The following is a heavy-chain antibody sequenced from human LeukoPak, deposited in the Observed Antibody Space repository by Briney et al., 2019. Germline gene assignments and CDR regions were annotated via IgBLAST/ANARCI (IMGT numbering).Heavy chain of an antibody. D-gene: IGHD2-21*02. J-gene: IGHJ4*02. CDR2: IWYDGSKK. Sequence: GGSLRLSCAASGFSFDTHGMHWVRQAPGKGLEWVAVIWYDGSKKYYADSVRGRFTVSRDNSKNTLYLQMNTLRAEDTAVYYCAKVPKYCGGDCYSYIDYWGQGTLVTVSS. V-gene: IGHV3-33*06. CDR3: AKVPKYCGGDCYSYIDY. CDR1: GFSFDTHG.